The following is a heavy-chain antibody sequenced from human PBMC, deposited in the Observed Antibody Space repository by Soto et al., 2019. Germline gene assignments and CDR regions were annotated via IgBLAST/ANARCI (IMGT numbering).Heavy chain of an antibody. CDR1: GYTFTVYY. V-gene: IGHV1-2*02. D-gene: IGHD1-26*01. Sequence: QVQLVQSGAEVKKPGASVNVSCKASGYTFTVYYMHWVRQAPGQGLEWMGWINPKSGGTMYPQKFQGRVIMTWATSISTAYMALTRLRSDDTAVYYCARDLAKGGGSAGFDYWGQGTLVTVSS. J-gene: IGHJ4*02. CDR3: ARDLAKGGGSAGFDY. CDR2: INPKSGGT.